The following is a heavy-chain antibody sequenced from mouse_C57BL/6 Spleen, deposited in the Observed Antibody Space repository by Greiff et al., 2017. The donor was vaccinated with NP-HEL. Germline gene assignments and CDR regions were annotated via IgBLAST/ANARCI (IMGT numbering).Heavy chain of an antibody. D-gene: IGHD2-4*01. J-gene: IGHJ4*01. CDR1: GYTFTSYW. CDR3: SRYDYDEGYAMDY. Sequence: QVQLQQPGAELVKPGASVKMSCKASGYTFTSYWITWVKQRPGQGLEWIGDIYPGSGSTNYNEKFKSKATLTVDTSSSTAYMQLSSLTSEDSAVYYCSRYDYDEGYAMDYWGQGTSVTVSS. V-gene: IGHV1-55*01. CDR2: IYPGSGST.